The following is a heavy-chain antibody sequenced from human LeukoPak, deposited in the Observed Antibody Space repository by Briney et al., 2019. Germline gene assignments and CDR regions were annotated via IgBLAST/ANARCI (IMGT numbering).Heavy chain of an antibody. CDR2: ISGSGGST. CDR3: AKGVLRYFDWLTPDRFDP. V-gene: IGHV3-23*01. Sequence: GGSLRLSCAASGFTFSSYAMSWVRQAPGKGLEWVSAISGSGGSTYYADSVKGRFTISRDNPKNTLYLQMNSLRAEDTAVYYCAKGVLRYFDWLTPDRFDPWGQGTLVTVSS. J-gene: IGHJ5*02. D-gene: IGHD3-9*01. CDR1: GFTFSSYA.